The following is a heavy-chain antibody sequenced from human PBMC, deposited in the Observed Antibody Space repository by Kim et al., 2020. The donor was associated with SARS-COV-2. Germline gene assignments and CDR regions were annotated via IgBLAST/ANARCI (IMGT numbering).Heavy chain of an antibody. CDR1: GGSISSSCYY. CDR2: YNYSAST. Sequence: SETLSLTCTVSGGSISSSCYYWGWLRQPPGQGLKWIGSYNYSASTYYNPSLQSPVTISVDTSQNPFSLNLSSVTAADTSDYSCARHPRGGMAVGGGDS. J-gene: IGHJ5*01. CDR3: ARHPRGGMAVGGGDS. V-gene: IGHV4-39*01. D-gene: IGHD6-19*01.